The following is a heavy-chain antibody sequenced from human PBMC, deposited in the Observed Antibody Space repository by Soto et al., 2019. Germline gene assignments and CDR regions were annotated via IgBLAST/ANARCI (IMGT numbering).Heavy chain of an antibody. V-gene: IGHV3-74*01. Sequence: GGSLRLSCAASGFTFSSYWMHWVRQAPGKGLVWVSRINSDGSSTSYADSVKGGFTISRDNAKNTLYLQMNSLRAEDTAVYYCARDGVLRFLEWLSPKTNYYYYYMDVWGKGTTVTVSS. D-gene: IGHD3-3*01. CDR2: INSDGSST. CDR1: GFTFSSYW. J-gene: IGHJ6*03. CDR3: ARDGVLRFLEWLSPKTNYYYYYMDV.